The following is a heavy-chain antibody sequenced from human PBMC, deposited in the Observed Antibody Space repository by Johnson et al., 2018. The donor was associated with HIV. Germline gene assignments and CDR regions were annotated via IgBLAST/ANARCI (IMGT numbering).Heavy chain of an antibody. V-gene: IGHV3-15*01. J-gene: IGHJ3*02. Sequence: EVQLLESGGGLIQPGGSLRLSCAASGFTFSNAWMSWVRQAPGKGLEWVGRIKSKNDGGTTDYAAPVKGRFTISRDDSKNTLYLQMNSLKTEDTAVYYCTTHVVVIRRNSYDAFDIWGQGTMVTVYS. D-gene: IGHD2-15*01. CDR1: GFTFSNAW. CDR2: IKSKNDGGTT. CDR3: TTHVVVIRRNSYDAFDI.